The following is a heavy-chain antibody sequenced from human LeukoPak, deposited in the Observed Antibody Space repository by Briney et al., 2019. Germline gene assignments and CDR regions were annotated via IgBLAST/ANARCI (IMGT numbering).Heavy chain of an antibody. CDR3: ATDSPETAAFDY. V-gene: IGHV3-48*04. J-gene: IGHJ4*02. CDR2: IVGSSSNI. D-gene: IGHD1-1*01. Sequence: GGSLRLSCTASGFSFSTYSMNWVRQAPGKGLEWVSYIVGSSSNIYYADSVKGRFTISRDNAKNSLYLLMDSLRAEDTAVYYCATDSPETAAFDYWGQGTLVTVSS. CDR1: GFSFSTYS.